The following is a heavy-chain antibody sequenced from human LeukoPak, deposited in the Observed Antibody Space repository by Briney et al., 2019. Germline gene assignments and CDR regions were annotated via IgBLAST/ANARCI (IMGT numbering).Heavy chain of an antibody. CDR1: GYSFTTYW. V-gene: IGHV5-51*01. CDR3: ARGPRGGNWNEALDY. D-gene: IGHD1-1*01. J-gene: IGHJ4*02. CDR2: FFPGDSDR. Sequence: GESLKISCKASGYSFTTYWIGWVRQMPGEGLEWMGMFFPGDSDRRYSPSFQGQVTISADNSITPAYLQWNSLKTSDTAIYYGARGPRGGNWNEALDYWGQGTLVTVSS.